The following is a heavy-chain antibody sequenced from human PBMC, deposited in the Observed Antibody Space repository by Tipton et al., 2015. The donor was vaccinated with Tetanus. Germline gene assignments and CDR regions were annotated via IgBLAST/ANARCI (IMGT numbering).Heavy chain of an antibody. CDR1: GGSVSSGSYY. Sequence: TLSLTCTVSGGSVSSGSYYWNWIRQPPGRGLEWIGYVHYSGSTNYSPSLRSRVTLSVDTSKNQFSLKLGSVTAADTAVYYCARIGWLQQNKPAFDIWGQGTVVTVSS. CDR2: VHYSGST. J-gene: IGHJ3*02. D-gene: IGHD6-19*01. V-gene: IGHV4-61*01. CDR3: ARIGWLQQNKPAFDI.